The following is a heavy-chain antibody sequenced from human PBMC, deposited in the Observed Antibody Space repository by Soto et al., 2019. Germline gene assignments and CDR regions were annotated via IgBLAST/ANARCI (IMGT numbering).Heavy chain of an antibody. J-gene: IGHJ6*02. V-gene: IGHV1-8*01. CDR2: MNPNSGNT. CDR1: GYTFTSYD. CDR3: ARGLGYYYYYYGMDV. D-gene: IGHD1-26*01. Sequence: QVQLVQSGAEVKKPGASVKVSCKASGYTFTSYDINWVRQATGQGLEWMGWMNPNSGNTGYAQKFQGRVTMXXNXSXXTAYMELSSLRSEDTAVYYCARGLGYYYYYYGMDVWGQGTTVTVSS.